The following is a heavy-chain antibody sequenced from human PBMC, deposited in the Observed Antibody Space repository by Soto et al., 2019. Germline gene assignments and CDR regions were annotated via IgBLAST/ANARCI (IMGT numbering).Heavy chain of an antibody. V-gene: IGHV2-70*01. D-gene: IGHD3-10*01. CDR1: GFSLSTSGMC. J-gene: IGHJ4*02. CDR3: ARGVGDLLWKARPYYFDY. CDR2: IDWDDDK. Sequence: SGPTLVNRTQTLTLTCTFSGFSLSTSGMCVSWIRQPPGKALEWLALIDWDDDKYYSTSLKTRLTISKDTSKNQVVLTMTNMDPVDTATYYCARGVGDLLWKARPYYFDYWGQGTLVTVSS.